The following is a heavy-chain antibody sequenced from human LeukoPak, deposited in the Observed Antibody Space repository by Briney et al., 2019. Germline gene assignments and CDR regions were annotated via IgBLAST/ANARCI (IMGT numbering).Heavy chain of an antibody. CDR1: GYTLTSYD. J-gene: IGHJ4*02. Sequence: ASVKVSCKASGYTLTSYDINWVRQATGQGLEWMGWMNPNSGNTGYAQKFQGRVTMTRNTSISTAYMELSSLRSEDTAVYYCARGEAPLGSSSWGAWGQGTLVTVSS. V-gene: IGHV1-8*01. CDR3: ARGEAPLGSSSWGA. CDR2: MNPNSGNT. D-gene: IGHD6-13*01.